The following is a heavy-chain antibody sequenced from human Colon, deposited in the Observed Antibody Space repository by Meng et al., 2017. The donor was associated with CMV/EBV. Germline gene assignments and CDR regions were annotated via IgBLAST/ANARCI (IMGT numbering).Heavy chain of an antibody. CDR2: VNGGGSS. J-gene: IGHJ5*01. V-gene: IGHV4-34*01. Sequence: SETLSLTCTLDGGSFSGYHWHWFRQTPQRGLEWIGHVNGGGSSDSNPSLKSRVTISLDTSTNQFSLKLTSVTVADTGVYYCARGLVVIAPWFDAWGHGTQVTVS. CDR1: GGSFSGYH. CDR3: ARGLVVIAPWFDA. D-gene: IGHD2-21*01.